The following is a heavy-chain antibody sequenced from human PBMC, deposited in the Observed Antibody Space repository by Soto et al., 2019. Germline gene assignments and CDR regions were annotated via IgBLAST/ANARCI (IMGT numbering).Heavy chain of an antibody. J-gene: IGHJ4*02. CDR1: GYSFSDFY. CDR2: INPNSGGT. CDR3: ARGPRNWGVDY. V-gene: IGHV1-2*02. D-gene: IGHD7-27*01. Sequence: ASVKVSCKASGYSFSDFYIHWVRQAPGQGLEWMGWINPNSGGTNYAQKFQGRVTMTRDTSKSTAFMELSSLTSEDTAVYYCARGPRNWGVDYWGQGTLVTVSS.